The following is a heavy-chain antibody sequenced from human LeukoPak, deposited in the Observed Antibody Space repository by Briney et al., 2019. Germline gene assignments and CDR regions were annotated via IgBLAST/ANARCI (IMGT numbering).Heavy chain of an antibody. J-gene: IGHJ4*02. Sequence: PSETLSLTCTVSGGSISGYYWSWIRQPPGKGLEWIGYIFYSGTTIYNPSLKSRVTLSLDTSKNQFSLKLSSVTAADTAVYYCASRSGWHFDYWGRGTLVTVSS. D-gene: IGHD6-19*01. CDR1: GGSISGYY. CDR3: ASRSGWHFDY. CDR2: IFYSGTT. V-gene: IGHV4-59*01.